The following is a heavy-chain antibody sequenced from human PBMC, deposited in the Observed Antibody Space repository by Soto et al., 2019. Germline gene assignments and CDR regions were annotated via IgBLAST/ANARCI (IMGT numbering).Heavy chain of an antibody. J-gene: IGHJ4*02. CDR3: ARDRGAYQPFDS. D-gene: IGHD2-2*01. CDR1: GGSVSSGNYY. Sequence: QVQLQESGPGLVKPSETLSLTCTVSGGSVSSGNYYWSWIRQPPGKGLEWIGNIYYDGSTYYSPSLKSRVTMSADTSKNQFSLKLNSVTAADTAVYYCARDRGAYQPFDSWGQGTLVTVSS. CDR2: IYYDGST. V-gene: IGHV4-61*01.